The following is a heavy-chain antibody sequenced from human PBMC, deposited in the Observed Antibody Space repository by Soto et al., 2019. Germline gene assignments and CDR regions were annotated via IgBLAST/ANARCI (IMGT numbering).Heavy chain of an antibody. V-gene: IGHV3-15*01. J-gene: IGHJ5*02. CDR3: TTDLDYYDSSGYSNWFGP. CDR2: IKSKTDGGTT. Sequence: GGSLRLSCAASGFTFSNAWMSWVRQAPGKGLEWVGRIKSKTDGGTTDYAAPVKGRFTISRDDSKNTLYLQMNSLKTEDTAVYYCTTDLDYYDSSGYSNWFGPWGQGTLVTVSS. CDR1: GFTFSNAW. D-gene: IGHD3-22*01.